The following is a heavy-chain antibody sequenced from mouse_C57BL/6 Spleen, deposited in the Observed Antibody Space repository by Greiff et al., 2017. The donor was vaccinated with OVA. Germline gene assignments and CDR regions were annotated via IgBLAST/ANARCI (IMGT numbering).Heavy chain of an antibody. CDR1: GYTFTSYG. Sequence: VKLVESGAELARPGASVKLSCKASGYTFTSYGISWVKQRTGQGLEWIGEIYPRSGNTYYNEKFKGKATLTADKSSSTAYMELRSLTSEDSAVYFCARYYGSKGYFDVWGTGTTVTVSS. CDR3: ARYYGSKGYFDV. J-gene: IGHJ1*03. CDR2: IYPRSGNT. D-gene: IGHD1-1*01. V-gene: IGHV1-81*01.